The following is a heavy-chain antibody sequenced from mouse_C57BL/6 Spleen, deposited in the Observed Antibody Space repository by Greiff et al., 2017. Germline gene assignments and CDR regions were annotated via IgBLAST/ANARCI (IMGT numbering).Heavy chain of an antibody. CDR1: GYTFTSYG. CDR2: IYPRSGNT. Sequence: VKLQESGAELARPGASVKLSCKASGYTFTSYGISWVKQRTGQGLEWIGEIYPRSGNTYYNEKFKGKATLTADKSSSTAYMELRSLTSEDSAVXFCARRPIYYGSSYDAMDYWGQGTSVTVSS. D-gene: IGHD1-1*01. J-gene: IGHJ4*01. V-gene: IGHV1-81*01. CDR3: ARRPIYYGSSYDAMDY.